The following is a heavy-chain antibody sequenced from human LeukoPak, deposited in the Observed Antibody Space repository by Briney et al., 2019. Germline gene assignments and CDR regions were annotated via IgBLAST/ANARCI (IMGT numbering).Heavy chain of an antibody. CDR3: ARGRYDGSGYYYYFDY. Sequence: GGSLRLSCAASGFTVSSNYMSWVRQAPGKGLEGVSVIYSGGSTYYAESVKGRFTISRDNSKNTLYLQMNSLRAEDTAVYYCARGRYDGSGYYYYFDYWGQGTLVTVSS. CDR2: IYSGGST. J-gene: IGHJ4*02. V-gene: IGHV3-66*02. CDR1: GFTVSSNY. D-gene: IGHD3-22*01.